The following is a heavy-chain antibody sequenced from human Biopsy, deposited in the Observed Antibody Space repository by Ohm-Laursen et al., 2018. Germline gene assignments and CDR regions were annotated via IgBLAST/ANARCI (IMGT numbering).Heavy chain of an antibody. CDR1: SGSISSYY. V-gene: IGHV4-59*08. CDR3: ARRGSGGRSFDY. Sequence: SETLSLTCPVSSGSISSYYWSWIRQPPGKGLEWIGYIDYRGSTKYNPSLRSRVTMSIDTSRNQFSLKLSSVTAADTAVFYCARRGSGGRSFDYWGQGSLVTVSS. D-gene: IGHD2-15*01. J-gene: IGHJ4*02. CDR2: IDYRGST.